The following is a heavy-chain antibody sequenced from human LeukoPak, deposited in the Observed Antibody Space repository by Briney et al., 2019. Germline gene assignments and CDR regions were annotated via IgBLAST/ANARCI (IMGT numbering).Heavy chain of an antibody. V-gene: IGHV1-69*04. CDR3: ARAYYDSSGYYPYYFDY. CDR2: IIPILGIA. CDR1: GGTFSSYA. D-gene: IGHD3-22*01. J-gene: IGHJ4*02. Sequence: SVKVSCKASGGTFSSYAISWVRQAPGQGLEWMGRIIPILGIANYAQKFQGRVTITADKSTSTAYMELSSLRFEDTAVYYCARAYYDSSGYYPYYFDYWGQGTLVTVSS.